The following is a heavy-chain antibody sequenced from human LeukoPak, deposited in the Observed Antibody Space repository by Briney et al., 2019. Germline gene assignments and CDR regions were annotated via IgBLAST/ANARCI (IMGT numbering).Heavy chain of an antibody. V-gene: IGHV1-18*01. CDR2: AVPASEIS. CDR1: GGPFHTYA. J-gene: IGHJ6*03. Sequence: GASVKVSCKASGGPFHTYAISWVRLVPGQGLEWMGRAVPASEISPYPQKLQGRVTMTTHTSTGTAYIEVRSLRSDDTAAHYCARDRRAKYYYYYMDVWGKGSTVTVCS. D-gene: IGHD4/OR15-4a*01. CDR3: ARDRRAKYYYYYMDV.